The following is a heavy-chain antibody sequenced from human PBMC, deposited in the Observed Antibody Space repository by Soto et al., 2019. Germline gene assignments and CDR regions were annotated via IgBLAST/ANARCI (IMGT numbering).Heavy chain of an antibody. D-gene: IGHD6-6*01. CDR2: IYPGDSDT. V-gene: IGHV5-51*01. Sequence: PGESLKISCQGSGYSFASYWIGWVSQMPGKDLEWMGIIYPGDSDTSYSPSFQGQVTISADKSLRTAYLQWTSLKASDTALYYCARTRSFTLGFYYDGMDVWGQGTTVTVSS. CDR1: GYSFASYW. J-gene: IGHJ6*02. CDR3: ARTRSFTLGFYYDGMDV.